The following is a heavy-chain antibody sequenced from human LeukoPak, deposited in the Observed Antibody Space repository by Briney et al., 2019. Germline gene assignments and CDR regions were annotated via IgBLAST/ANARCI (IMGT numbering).Heavy chain of an antibody. CDR1: GFTFSSYE. J-gene: IGHJ4*02. D-gene: IGHD4-17*01. CDR3: AKDTTVNFPFRGYFDY. V-gene: IGHV3-30*18. CDR2: ISADGSYK. Sequence: GGSQRLSCAASGFTFSSYEMNWVRQAPGKGLEWVALISADGSYKYYADSVKGRFTISRDNSKNTLYLQMNSLRAEDTAVYYCAKDTTVNFPFRGYFDYWGQGTLVTVSS.